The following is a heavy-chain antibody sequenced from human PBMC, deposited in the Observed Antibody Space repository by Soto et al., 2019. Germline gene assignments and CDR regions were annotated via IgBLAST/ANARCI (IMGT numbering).Heavy chain of an antibody. J-gene: IGHJ3*02. CDR1: GYTFTELS. Sequence: GASVKVSCKVSGYTFTELSMHWVRQAPGKGLEWMGGFAPEDGETIYAQKFQGRVTMTADTSTDTAYMELSSLRSEDTAVYYCATGVSSGSRVWSDAFDIWGQGTMVTVSS. V-gene: IGHV1-24*01. D-gene: IGHD3-22*01. CDR3: ATGVSSGSRVWSDAFDI. CDR2: FAPEDGET.